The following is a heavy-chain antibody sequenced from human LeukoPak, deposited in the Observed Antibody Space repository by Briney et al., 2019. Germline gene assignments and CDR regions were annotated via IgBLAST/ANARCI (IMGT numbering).Heavy chain of an antibody. Sequence: SETLSLTCAVYGGSFSGYYWSWIRQPPGKGLEWIGEIYHSGSTNYNPSLKSRITISVDKSKNQFSLKLSSVTAADTAVYYCATTYYYDSSGRKTVYWGQGTLVTVSS. D-gene: IGHD3-22*01. CDR2: IYHSGST. V-gene: IGHV4-34*01. CDR1: GGSFSGYY. J-gene: IGHJ4*02. CDR3: ATTYYYDSSGRKTVY.